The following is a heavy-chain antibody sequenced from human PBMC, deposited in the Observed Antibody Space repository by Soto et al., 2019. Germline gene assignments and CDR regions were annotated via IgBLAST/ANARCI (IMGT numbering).Heavy chain of an antibody. CDR3: AKCTVIVVVAEFGDVEQ. CDR2: ISYDGSTS. Sequence: QVQLVESGGGVVQPGRSRRLSCAASGFTFNRHGMNWVRQAPGKGLEWVAVISYDGSTSYYAESVKGRFTIFRDNYKNTLYLQMNCLRAEETAVYYSAKCTVIVVVAEFGDVEQWGQGTLVTVSS. J-gene: IGHJ4*02. D-gene: IGHD3-22*01. V-gene: IGHV3-30*18. CDR1: GFTFNRHG.